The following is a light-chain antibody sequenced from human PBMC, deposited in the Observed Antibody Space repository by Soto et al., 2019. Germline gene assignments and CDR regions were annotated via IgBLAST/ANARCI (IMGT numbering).Light chain of an antibody. V-gene: IGKV3-20*01. J-gene: IGKJ1*01. CDR1: QSFGSRY. CDR3: QQYGDSPAWT. CDR2: GAS. Sequence: LSPGERATLSCRASQSFGSRYLAWYQQKPGQAPRLLIYGASSRATGIPDRFSGSGSGTDFTLTISRLEPEDFAVYYCQQYGDSPAWTFGQGTKV.